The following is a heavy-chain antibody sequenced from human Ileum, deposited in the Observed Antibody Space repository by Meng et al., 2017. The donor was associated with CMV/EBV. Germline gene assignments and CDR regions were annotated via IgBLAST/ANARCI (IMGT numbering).Heavy chain of an antibody. CDR1: GFTFTTYA. Sequence: GGSLRLSCAASGFTFTTYAMSWVRQAPGKGLEWVSIVFGGGTPTYYAVSVKGRFTISRDKSKDTLYLQMTSLRAEDTAVYYCAKMHLARGTPAMDIRGQGTTVTVSS. CDR2: VFGGGTPT. V-gene: IGHV3-23*03. J-gene: IGHJ6*02. CDR3: AKMHLARGTPAMDI. D-gene: IGHD1-1*01.